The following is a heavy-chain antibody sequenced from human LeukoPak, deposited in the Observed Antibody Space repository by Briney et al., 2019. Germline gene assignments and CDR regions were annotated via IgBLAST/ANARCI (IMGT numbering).Heavy chain of an antibody. D-gene: IGHD5-24*01. Sequence: SETLSLTCSVSGDSISGYFWTWMRQPPGKGLEWIGYIHYTGSTNYNPSLRSRVTISVDTSRSQFSLKLNSVTAADTAVYYCARGGEMATTLSYWGQGTLVTVSS. J-gene: IGHJ4*02. CDR1: GDSISGYF. CDR2: IHYTGST. CDR3: ARGGEMATTLSY. V-gene: IGHV4-59*12.